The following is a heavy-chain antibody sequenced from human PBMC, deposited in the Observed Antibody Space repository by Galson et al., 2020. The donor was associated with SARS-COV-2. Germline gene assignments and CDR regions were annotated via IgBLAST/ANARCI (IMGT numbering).Heavy chain of an antibody. J-gene: IGHJ5*02. CDR2: IDPSDSYT. V-gene: IGHV5-10-1*01. CDR3: ARHFPGVARGYGSGSYYTSLSWFDP. Sequence: GESLKISCKGSGYSFTSYWISWVRQMPGKGLEWMGRIDPSDSYTNYSPSFQGHVTISADKSISTAYLQWSSLKASDTAMYYCARHFPGVARGYGSGSYYTSLSWFDPWGQGTLVTVSS. CDR1: GYSFTSYW. D-gene: IGHD3-10*01.